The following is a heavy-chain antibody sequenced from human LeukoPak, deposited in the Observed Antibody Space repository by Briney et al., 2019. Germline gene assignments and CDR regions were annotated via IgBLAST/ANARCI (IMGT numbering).Heavy chain of an antibody. CDR1: GFTFGTYG. J-gene: IGHJ4*02. Sequence: QPGGSLRLSCAGSGFTFGTYGMHWVRQAPGKGLEWVAFIWHNGSKKFYGDSAKGRFTISRDNSKSTMDLQMSSLRVEDTAVYYCVRDLLTLPQKYFDSWGQGTLVSISS. CDR2: IWHNGSKK. V-gene: IGHV3-30*02. D-gene: IGHD3-9*01. CDR3: VRDLLTLPQKYFDS.